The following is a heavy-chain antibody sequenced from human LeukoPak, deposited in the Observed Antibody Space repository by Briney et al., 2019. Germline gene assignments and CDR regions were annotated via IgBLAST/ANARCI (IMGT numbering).Heavy chain of an antibody. J-gene: IGHJ6*02. CDR1: GYSISSGYY. D-gene: IGHD1-14*01. CDR3: ARAGSRTRYYYYGMDV. Sequence: SETLSLTCTVSGYSISSGYYWSWIRQHPGKGLEWIGYIYYSGSTYYNPSLKSRVTISVDMSKNQFSLKLSSVTAADTAVYYCARAGSRTRYYYYGMDVWGQGTTVTVSS. V-gene: IGHV4-31*03. CDR2: IYYSGST.